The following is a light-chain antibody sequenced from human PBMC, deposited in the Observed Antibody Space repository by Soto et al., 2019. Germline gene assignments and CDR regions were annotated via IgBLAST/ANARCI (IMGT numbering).Light chain of an antibody. CDR3: AAWDDSLSGRV. CDR2: RNN. CDR1: SSNIGDSY. V-gene: IGLV1-47*01. Sequence: QSVLTQPPSASGTPGQRVTISCSGSSSNIGDSYGYWFQQLPGTAPKLLIYRNNQRPSGVPDRFSGSKSGTSASLAISGLRSEDEANYYCAAWDDSLSGRVFGGGTKLTVL. J-gene: IGLJ2*01.